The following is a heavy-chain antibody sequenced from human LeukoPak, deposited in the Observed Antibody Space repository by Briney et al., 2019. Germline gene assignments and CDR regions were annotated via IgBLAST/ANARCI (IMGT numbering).Heavy chain of an antibody. D-gene: IGHD6-25*01. CDR3: AKDKSSAAAGSHFDL. CDR2: IANDGRDK. CDR1: GFTFSSCA. Sequence: GGSLRLSWAASGFTFSSCAMHWVRQAPGKGLEWVAVIANDGRDKHHADSVKGRFTISRDNSQNTVYLQMNSLRFEDSGVYYCAKDKSSAAAGSHFDLWGQGALVTVSS. J-gene: IGHJ4*02. V-gene: IGHV3-30*18.